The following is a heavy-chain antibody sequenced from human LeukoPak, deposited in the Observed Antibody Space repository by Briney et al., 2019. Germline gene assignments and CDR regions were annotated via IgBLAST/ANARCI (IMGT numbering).Heavy chain of an antibody. D-gene: IGHD4-11*01. Sequence: ASVKVSCKASGYTFTNDAMNWVRQAPGQGLEWMGWINTNTGNPTYAQGFTGRFVFSLDTSVSTAYLQISSLKAEDTAVYYCARNKRAEWLFIGSNSEDAFDIWGQGTMVTVSS. CDR2: INTNTGNP. CDR3: ARNKRAEWLFIGSNSEDAFDI. J-gene: IGHJ3*02. CDR1: GYTFTNDA. V-gene: IGHV7-4-1*02.